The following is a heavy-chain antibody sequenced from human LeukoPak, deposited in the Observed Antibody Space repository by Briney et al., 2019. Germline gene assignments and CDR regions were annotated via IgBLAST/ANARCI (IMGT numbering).Heavy chain of an antibody. V-gene: IGHV1-2*02. CDR3: ARGTYGHGMVAIGLFDY. D-gene: IGHD5-12*01. J-gene: IGHJ4*02. CDR1: GYTFTGYY. Sequence: ASVKVSCKASGYTFTGYYMHWVRQAPGQGLEWMGWINPNSGGTNYAQKFQGRVTMTRDTSISTAYMELSRLRSDDTAVYYCARGTYGHGMVAIGLFDYWGQGTLVTVSS. CDR2: INPNSGGT.